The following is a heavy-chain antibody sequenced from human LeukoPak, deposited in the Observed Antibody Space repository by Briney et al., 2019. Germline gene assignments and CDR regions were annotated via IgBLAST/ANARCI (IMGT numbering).Heavy chain of an antibody. CDR3: TKDFDSGGAY. CDR1: RFRFSDHY. D-gene: IGHD3-9*01. V-gene: IGHV3-72*01. CDR2: TTNKANGYTT. J-gene: IGHJ4*02. Sequence: GGSLRLSCAASRFRFSDHYMDWVRQAPGKGLEWVGRTTNKANGYTTYYAASVKGRFTISRDDSNNSLYLQMNSLKTEDTAIYYCTKDFDSGGAYWGQGTQVTVSS.